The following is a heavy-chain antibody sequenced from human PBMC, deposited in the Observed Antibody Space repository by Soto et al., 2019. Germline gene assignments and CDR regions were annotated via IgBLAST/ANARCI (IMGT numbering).Heavy chain of an antibody. CDR2: ISSGGVYI. CDR1: TFSMYS. D-gene: IGHD1-26*01. CDR3: TRDQGGSYDSWFDP. Sequence: EVQIVESGGGLVQPGGSLRLSCNFTFSMYSMDWVRQAPGKGLEWVASISSGGVYIKYADSVKGRFTISRDNAKNSVSLHMNSLRVDDTALYICTRDQGGSYDSWFDPWGQGTLVTVSS. J-gene: IGHJ5*02. V-gene: IGHV3-21*02.